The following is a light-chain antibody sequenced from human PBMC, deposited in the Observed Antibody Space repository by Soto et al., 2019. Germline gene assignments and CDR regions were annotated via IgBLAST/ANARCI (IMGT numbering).Light chain of an antibody. CDR1: TGAVTSSHY. V-gene: IGLV7-46*01. CDR2: DIR. CDR3: LLYDNDGRSAA. Sequence: QAVVTQEPSLTVSPGEIVTLTCGSRTGAVTSSHYPYWFQQKPGQAPRTLIYDIRNKYSWTPGRFSGSLLGGKAALTLSGAQPEDEAIYYCLLYDNDGRSAAFGGGTKVTVL. J-gene: IGLJ2*01.